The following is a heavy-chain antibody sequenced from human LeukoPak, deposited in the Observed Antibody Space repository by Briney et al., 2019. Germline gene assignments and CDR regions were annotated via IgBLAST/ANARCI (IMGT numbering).Heavy chain of an antibody. CDR2: IYYSGAT. V-gene: IGHV4-39*01. D-gene: IGHD6-6*01. Sequence: PSETLSLTCTVSGDSIISTNYYWGWLRQPPGEGLEWIGHIYYSGATYYNASLKSRVTISVDTSKNQFSLKLNLVTAADTAVYYCARLVEYGSSSFDSWGQGTLVTVSS. CDR3: ARLVEYGSSSFDS. J-gene: IGHJ4*02. CDR1: GDSIISTNYY.